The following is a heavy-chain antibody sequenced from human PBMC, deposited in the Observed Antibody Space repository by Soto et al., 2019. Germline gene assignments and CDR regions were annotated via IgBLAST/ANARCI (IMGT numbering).Heavy chain of an antibody. V-gene: IGHV3-30*03. CDR1: GFTFSAFG. D-gene: IGHD2-21*02. J-gene: IGHJ3*02. Sequence: GGSLRLSCVASGFTFSAFGMHWVRQAPGKGLEWVAISSYGGSNKYYGDSVQGRFTISRDNSRDTLYLQMNSLRDEDTAVYYCARLLGYCCGDCIDAFDIWGQGTMVPVSS. CDR2: SSYGGSNK. CDR3: ARLLGYCCGDCIDAFDI.